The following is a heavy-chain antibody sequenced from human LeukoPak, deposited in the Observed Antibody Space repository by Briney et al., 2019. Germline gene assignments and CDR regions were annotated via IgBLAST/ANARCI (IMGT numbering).Heavy chain of an antibody. CDR3: AKDQGVAAASLDY. CDR2: ISYDGSNK. CDR1: GFTFSSYG. V-gene: IGHV3-30*18. Sequence: GGSLRLSCAASGFTFSSYGMHWVRQAPGKGLEWVAVISYDGSNKYYADSVKGRFTISRDNSKDTLYLQMNSLRAEDTAVYYCAKDQGVAAASLDYWGQGTLVTVSS. D-gene: IGHD6-13*01. J-gene: IGHJ4*02.